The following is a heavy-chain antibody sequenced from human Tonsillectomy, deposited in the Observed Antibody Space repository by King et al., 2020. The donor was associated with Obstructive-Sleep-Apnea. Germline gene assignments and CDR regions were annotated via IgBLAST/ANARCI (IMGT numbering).Heavy chain of an antibody. V-gene: IGHV3-9*01. CDR2: ISWNSGSI. J-gene: IGHJ4*02. Sequence: VQLVESGGGLVQPGRSLRLSCAASGFTFDDYAMHWDRQAPGKGLEWVSGISWNSGSIGYADSVKGRFTISRDNAKNSLYLQMNSLRAEDTALYYCAKDGYSSSWYWSYFDYWGQGTLVTVSS. CDR3: AKDGYSSSWYWSYFDY. D-gene: IGHD6-13*01. CDR1: GFTFDDYA.